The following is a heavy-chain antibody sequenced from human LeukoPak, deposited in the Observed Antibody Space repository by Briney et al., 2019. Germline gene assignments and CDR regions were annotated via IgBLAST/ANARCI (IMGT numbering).Heavy chain of an antibody. Sequence: GGSLRLSCAASGFTFSSYSMNWVRQAPGKGLEWVSSISSSSSYIYYADSVKGRFTISRDNAKNSLYLQMNSLRAEDTAVYYCARGAVGATRMDFDYWDQGTLVTVSS. CDR3: ARGAVGATRMDFDY. J-gene: IGHJ4*02. CDR2: ISSSSSYI. CDR1: GFTFSSYS. D-gene: IGHD1-26*01. V-gene: IGHV3-21*01.